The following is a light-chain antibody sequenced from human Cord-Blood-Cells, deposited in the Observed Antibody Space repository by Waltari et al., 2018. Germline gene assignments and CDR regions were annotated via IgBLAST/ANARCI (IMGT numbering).Light chain of an antibody. CDR1: KLGDKY. J-gene: IGLJ3*02. Sequence: SYELTQPPSVSVSPGPTASITCSGDKLGDKYACWYQQKPGQSPVLVIYQDSKRPSGIPERFSGSNSGNTATLTISGTQAMDEADYYCQAWDSSVFGGGTKLTVL. V-gene: IGLV3-1*01. CDR2: QDS. CDR3: QAWDSSV.